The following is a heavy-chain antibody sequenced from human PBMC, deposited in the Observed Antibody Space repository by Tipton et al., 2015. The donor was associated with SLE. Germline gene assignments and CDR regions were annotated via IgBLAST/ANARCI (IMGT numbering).Heavy chain of an antibody. CDR1: GGSFSGYY. CDR2: INHSGST. D-gene: IGHD2-15*01. Sequence: TLSLTCAVYGGSFSGYYWSWIRQPPGKGLEWIGEINHSGSTNYNPSLKRRGTISVDTSKNQFSLKLSSVTAADTAVYYCARHQISSRAFDIWGQGTMVTVSS. J-gene: IGHJ3*02. CDR3: ARHQISSRAFDI. V-gene: IGHV4-34*01.